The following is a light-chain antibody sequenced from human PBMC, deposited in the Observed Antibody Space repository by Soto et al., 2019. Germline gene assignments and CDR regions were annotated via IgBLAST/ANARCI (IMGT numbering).Light chain of an antibody. V-gene: IGKV3-15*01. CDR2: GAS. CDR1: QSVSSN. J-gene: IGKJ2*01. Sequence: EIVMTQSPATLSVSPGERATLSCRASQSVSSNLAWYQQKPGQAPRLLIYGASTRATVIPARFSGSGSGTEFTLTISSLQSKEFAVYSCQQYNNGPPRSLYTFGQWTKLEIK. CDR3: QQYNNGPPRSLYT.